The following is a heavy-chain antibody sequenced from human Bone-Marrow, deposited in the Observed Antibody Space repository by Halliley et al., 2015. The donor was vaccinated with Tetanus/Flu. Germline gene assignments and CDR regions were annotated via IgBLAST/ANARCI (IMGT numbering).Heavy chain of an antibody. CDR2: ISANGGTI. V-gene: IGHV3-48*03. Sequence: SLRLSYAASGFTFNSYEMHWVRQSPGKGMEWISYISANGGTIYYADSVKGRFTISRDDAENSLYLQMNSLRAEDTAVYYCAREYSNGWSFDHWGQGTLVTVSS. J-gene: IGHJ4*02. CDR1: GFTFNSYE. D-gene: IGHD6-19*01. CDR3: AREYSNGWSFDH.